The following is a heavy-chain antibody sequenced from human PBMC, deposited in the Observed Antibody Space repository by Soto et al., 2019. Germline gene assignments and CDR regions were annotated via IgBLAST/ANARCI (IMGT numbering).Heavy chain of an antibody. CDR1: GFSLSTSGVG. D-gene: IGHD4-17*01. CDR2: IYWDDDK. Sequence: QITLKESGPTLVKPTQTLTLTCTFSGFSLSTSGVGVGWIRQPPGKALEWLALIYWDDDKRYSPSLKSRLTIXKXXSKTQVVLTMTNMDPVDTATYYCAHCYGDYSEFAYWGQGTLVTVSS. CDR3: AHCYGDYSEFAY. V-gene: IGHV2-5*02. J-gene: IGHJ4*02.